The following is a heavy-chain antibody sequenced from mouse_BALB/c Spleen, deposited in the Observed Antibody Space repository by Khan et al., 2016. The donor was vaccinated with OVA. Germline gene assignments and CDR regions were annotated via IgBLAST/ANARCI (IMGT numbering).Heavy chain of an antibody. D-gene: IGHD2-1*01. CDR2: ISSDGDYT. Sequence: EVELVESGGGLVKPGGSLKLSCAASGFTFSTYAMSWVRQTPEKRLEWVATISSDGDYTYYPDNVTGRFTISRDNAKNTLYLQMSSLRSEDTAMYYCARSAYGNFAYWRQGTLVTVSA. J-gene: IGHJ3*01. CDR3: ARSAYGNFAY. V-gene: IGHV5-9-3*01. CDR1: GFTFSTYA.